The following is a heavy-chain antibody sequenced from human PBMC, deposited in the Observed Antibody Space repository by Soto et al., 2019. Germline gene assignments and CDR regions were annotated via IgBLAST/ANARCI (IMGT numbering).Heavy chain of an antibody. Sequence: QGQLVQAGGDVKKPGSSVKVSCKASGGTFSSYPISWVRQAPGQGLEWMGGIIPLFGTADYAQKFQGRVTFTADESTSTAYMELSSLRSEDTAVYYCARGGNSDYYGMNVWGQGTTVTVSS. J-gene: IGHJ6*02. D-gene: IGHD2-21*02. CDR2: IIPLFGTA. CDR1: GGTFSSYP. V-gene: IGHV1-69*01. CDR3: ARGGNSDYYGMNV.